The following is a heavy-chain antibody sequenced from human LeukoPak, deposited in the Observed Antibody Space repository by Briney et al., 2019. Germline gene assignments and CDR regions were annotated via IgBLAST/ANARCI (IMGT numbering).Heavy chain of an antibody. CDR2: ISSSSEYI. CDR1: GFTFSSYS. V-gene: IGHV3-21*01. D-gene: IGHD4-23*01. J-gene: IGHJ4*02. Sequence: PGGSLRLSCVASGFTFSSYSFNWVRQAPGKGLEWVSSISSSSEYIYYADSVKGRFTISRDYAKNSLYLQMHSLRVEDTALFYCARISYYGGTPHFDYWGQGTLVTVSS. CDR3: ARISYYGGTPHFDY.